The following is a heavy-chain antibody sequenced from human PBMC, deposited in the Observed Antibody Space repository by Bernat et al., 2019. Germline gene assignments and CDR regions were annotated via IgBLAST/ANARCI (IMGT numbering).Heavy chain of an antibody. J-gene: IGHJ4*02. D-gene: IGHD2-2*01. CDR3: ARDRYCSSTSCQIFDY. Sequence: QVQLVESGGGVVQPGRSLRLSCAASGFTFSSYAMHWVRQAPGKGLEWVAVISYDGSNKYYADSVKGRFTISRDNSKNTLYLQMNSLRAEDTAVYYCARDRYCSSTSCQIFDYWGQGTLVTVSS. CDR2: ISYDGSNK. V-gene: IGHV3-30*01. CDR1: GFTFSSYA.